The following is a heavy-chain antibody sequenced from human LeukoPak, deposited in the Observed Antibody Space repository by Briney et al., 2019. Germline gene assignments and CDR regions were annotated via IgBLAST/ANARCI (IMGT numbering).Heavy chain of an antibody. Sequence: GGSLRLSCAASGFSLSSYGMNWVRQAPGKGLEWVANIKQDGSEKYYVDSVKGRFTISRDNAKNSLYLQMNSLRAEDTAVYYCARRVGYDFWSGRRLDVWGKGTTVTVSS. CDR1: GFSLSSYG. D-gene: IGHD3-3*01. V-gene: IGHV3-7*01. CDR2: IKQDGSEK. CDR3: ARRVGYDFWSGRRLDV. J-gene: IGHJ6*04.